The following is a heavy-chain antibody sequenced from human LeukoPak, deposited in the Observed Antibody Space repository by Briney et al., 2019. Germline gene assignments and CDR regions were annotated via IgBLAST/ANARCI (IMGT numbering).Heavy chain of an antibody. CDR3: ARDPRTVAYYFDF. CDR1: GGSISYY. D-gene: IGHD3/OR15-3a*01. Sequence: SETLSLTCTVSGGSISYYWSWIRQPAGKGLEWIGRIYTSGSTNYNPSLKSRVTMSVDTSKSQFSLKLTSVTAADTAVYYCARDPRTVAYYFDFWGQGRLVTVSS. J-gene: IGHJ4*02. V-gene: IGHV4-4*07. CDR2: IYTSGST.